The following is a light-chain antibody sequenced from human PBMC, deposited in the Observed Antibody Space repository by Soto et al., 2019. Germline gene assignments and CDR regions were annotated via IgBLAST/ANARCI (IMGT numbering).Light chain of an antibody. CDR1: SSDVGGYNY. J-gene: IGLJ2*01. V-gene: IGLV2-8*01. Sequence: QSVLTQPPSASGSPGQSVTISCTGTSSDVGGYNYVSWYQQHPGKAPKLMIYEVSKRPSGVPDRFSGSKSGNTASLTVSGLQAEDEAVYYCSSYAGSKVVFGGGTKLTVL. CDR3: SSYAGSKVV. CDR2: EVS.